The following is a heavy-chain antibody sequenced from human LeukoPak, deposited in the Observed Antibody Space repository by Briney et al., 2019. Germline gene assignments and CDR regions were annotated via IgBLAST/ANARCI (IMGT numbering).Heavy chain of an antibody. CDR2: ISGSGGST. J-gene: IGHJ4*02. D-gene: IGHD2-21*02. V-gene: IGHV3-23*01. Sequence: GGSLRLSCAVSGFTFSSYAMSWVRQAPGKGLEWVSAISGSGGSTYYADSVEGRFTISRDNSKNTLYLQMNSLRAEDTAVYYCAKSAAEYCGGDCYLDYWGQGTLVTVSS. CDR1: GFTFSSYA. CDR3: AKSAAEYCGGDCYLDY.